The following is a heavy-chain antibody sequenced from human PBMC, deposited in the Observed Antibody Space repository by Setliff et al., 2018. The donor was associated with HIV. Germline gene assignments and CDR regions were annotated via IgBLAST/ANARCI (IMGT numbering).Heavy chain of an antibody. CDR1: GYRFTNNW. CDR3: ARGQGFVWGSSLDAFDI. J-gene: IGHJ3*02. V-gene: IGHV5-10-1*01. D-gene: IGHD3-16*01. Sequence: GESPKISCQGSGYRFTNNWINWVRQMPGKGLEWMGRINPSDSDVHYSPAFQRHVTISADKSISGAYLQWSSLKASDSATYYCARGQGFVWGSSLDAFDIWGQGTMVTVSS. CDR2: INPSDSDV.